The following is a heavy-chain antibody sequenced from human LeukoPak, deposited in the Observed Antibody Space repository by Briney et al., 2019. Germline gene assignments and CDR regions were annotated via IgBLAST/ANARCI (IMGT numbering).Heavy chain of an antibody. J-gene: IGHJ4*02. D-gene: IGHD3-9*01. Sequence: SETLSLSCAVYGGSFSGYYWRWIRQPPGKGLKWIGEINHSGSTNYNPSLKSRVTISVDTSKNQFSLKLSSVTAADTAVYYCARGIPHYDILTGYYLGYFDYWGQGTLVTVSS. CDR3: ARGIPHYDILTGYYLGYFDY. V-gene: IGHV4-34*01. CDR1: GGSFSGYY. CDR2: INHSGST.